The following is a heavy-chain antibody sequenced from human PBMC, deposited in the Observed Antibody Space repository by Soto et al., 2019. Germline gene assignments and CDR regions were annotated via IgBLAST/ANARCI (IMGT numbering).Heavy chain of an antibody. CDR1: GGSFSGYY. CDR3: ARGPGPLGDGDPGDRPYYYYGMDV. Sequence: QVQLQQWGAGLLKPSETLSLTCAVYGGSFSGYYWSWIRQPPGKGLEWIGEINHSGSTNYNPSLKSRLTISVDTSKNHFSLKLSSVTAADTAVYYCARGPGPLGDGDPGDRPYYYYGMDVWGQGTTVTVSS. CDR2: INHSGST. D-gene: IGHD3-16*01. V-gene: IGHV4-34*01. J-gene: IGHJ6*02.